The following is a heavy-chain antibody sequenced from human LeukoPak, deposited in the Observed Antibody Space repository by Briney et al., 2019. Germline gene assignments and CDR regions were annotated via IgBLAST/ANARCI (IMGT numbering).Heavy chain of an antibody. CDR1: GFTFSSYA. Sequence: PGRSLRLSCAASGFTFSSYAMHWVREAPGKGLEWVGVISYVGSNKYYADSVKGRFTISRDNSKNTLYLKMNSLRAEDTAVYYCARDYCSGGSCYSGGLRFPDYWGQGTLVTVSS. CDR2: ISYVGSNK. D-gene: IGHD2-15*01. CDR3: ARDYCSGGSCYSGGLRFPDY. J-gene: IGHJ4*02. V-gene: IGHV3-30*04.